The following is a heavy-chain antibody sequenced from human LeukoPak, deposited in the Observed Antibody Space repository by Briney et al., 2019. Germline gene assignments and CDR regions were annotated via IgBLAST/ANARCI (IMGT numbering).Heavy chain of an antibody. D-gene: IGHD6-19*01. CDR2: IYYSGNT. CDR1: GGSIITTNYY. Sequence: NPSETLSLTCTVSGGSIITTNYYWGWIRQPPGKGLEWIGSIYYSGNTYYKPSLKSRVTISVDTSKNQFSLKLTSVTAADTAVYYCARDRLRLLPAFDIWGQGTMVTVSS. CDR3: ARDRLRLLPAFDI. J-gene: IGHJ3*02. V-gene: IGHV4-39*07.